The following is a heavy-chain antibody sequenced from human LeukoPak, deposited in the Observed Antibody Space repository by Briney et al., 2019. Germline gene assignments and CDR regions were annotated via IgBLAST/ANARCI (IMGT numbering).Heavy chain of an antibody. Sequence: GESLKISCNGSGYSFSSYWHGWVRQIPGKGLEWMVRIYSDYCDTRNSPSFQGQVTISADKSNTTAYLQWSSLKAADTAMYYCARLGDCHTAYYFDYWGQGTLVTVSS. CDR2: IYSDYCDT. J-gene: IGHJ4*02. CDR3: ARLGDCHTAYYFDY. CDR1: GYSFSSYW. V-gene: IGHV5-51*01. D-gene: IGHD5-24*01.